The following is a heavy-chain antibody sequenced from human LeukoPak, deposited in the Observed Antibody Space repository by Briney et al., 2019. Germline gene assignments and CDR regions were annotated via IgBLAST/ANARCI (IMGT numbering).Heavy chain of an antibody. Sequence: PSETLSLTCTVSGGSISSYYWSWIRQPPGKGLERIGYIYYSGSTNYNPSLKSRVTISVDTSKNQFSLKLSSVTAADTAVYYCARDCDTYGYGGYFDYWGQGTLVTVSS. J-gene: IGHJ4*02. CDR3: ARDCDTYGYGGYFDY. V-gene: IGHV4-59*01. CDR2: IYYSGST. D-gene: IGHD5-18*01. CDR1: GGSISSYY.